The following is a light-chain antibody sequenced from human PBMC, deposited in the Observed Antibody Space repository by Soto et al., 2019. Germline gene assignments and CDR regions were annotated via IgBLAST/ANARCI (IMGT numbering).Light chain of an antibody. CDR3: CSYAGSSTSRV. V-gene: IGLV2-23*01. Sequence: QSVLTQPASVSGSPGQSITISCTGTSSDVGSYDLVSWHQQHPGKAPKLMIYEGSKRPSGVSNRFSGSKSGNTASLTISGLQAEDEADYYCCSYAGSSTSRVFGTGTKVTVL. CDR1: SSDVGSYDL. J-gene: IGLJ1*01. CDR2: EGS.